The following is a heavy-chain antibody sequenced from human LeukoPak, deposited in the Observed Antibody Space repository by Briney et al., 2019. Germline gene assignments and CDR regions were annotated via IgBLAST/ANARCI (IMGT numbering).Heavy chain of an antibody. CDR2: IPGSGGAT. V-gene: IGHV3-23*01. J-gene: IGHJ6*02. Sequence: PGGSLRLSCEASGFTFSSYAIRWVRQAPGTGLEWVSSIPGSGGATYYADSVRGRFSISRDGSKNTVYLQMNSLRDEDTAVYYCARARPWDSSRSYYFGMDVWGHGTAVTVSS. CDR3: ARARPWDSSRSYYFGMDV. CDR1: GFTFSSYA. D-gene: IGHD3-22*01.